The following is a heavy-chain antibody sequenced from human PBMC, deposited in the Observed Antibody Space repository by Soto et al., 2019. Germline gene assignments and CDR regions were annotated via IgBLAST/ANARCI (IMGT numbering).Heavy chain of an antibody. CDR2: FYYSGST. J-gene: IGHJ4*02. CDR3: ARHRYSYGVYYFDY. V-gene: IGHV4-59*08. Sequence: SETLSLTCTVSGDSISSYYWNWIRQPPGKGPEWIGYFYYSGSTNYNPSLTSRVTISVDTSKNQFSLKLSSVTAADTAVYYCARHRYSYGVYYFDYWGQGTLVTVSS. D-gene: IGHD5-18*01. CDR1: GDSISSYY.